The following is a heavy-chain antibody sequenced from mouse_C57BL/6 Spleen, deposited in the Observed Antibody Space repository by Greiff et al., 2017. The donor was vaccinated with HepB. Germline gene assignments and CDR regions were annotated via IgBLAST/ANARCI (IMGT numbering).Heavy chain of an antibody. V-gene: IGHV1-76*01. CDR3: ARDYYYDPYYFDY. D-gene: IGHD2-4*01. Sequence: QVQLQQSGAELVRPGASVKLSCKASGYTFTDYYINWVKQRPGQGLEWIARIYPGSGNTYYNEKFKGKATLTAEKSSSTAYMQLSSLTSEDSAVYFCARDYYYDPYYFDYWGQGTTLTVSS. CDR1: GYTFTDYY. CDR2: IYPGSGNT. J-gene: IGHJ2*01.